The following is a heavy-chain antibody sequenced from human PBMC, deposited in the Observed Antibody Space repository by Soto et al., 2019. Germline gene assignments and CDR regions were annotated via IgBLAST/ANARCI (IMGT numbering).Heavy chain of an antibody. J-gene: IGHJ4*02. CDR2: ISYDGSNK. CDR3: AKEGGGTTALGDY. V-gene: IGHV3-30*18. Sequence: QVQLVESGGGVVQPGRSLRLSCAASGFTFSSYGMHWVRQAPGKGLEWVAVISYDGSNKYYADSVKGRFTNSRDNSKNTLYLQMNSLRAEDTAVYYCAKEGGGTTALGDYWGQGTLVTVSS. CDR1: GFTFSSYG. D-gene: IGHD4-17*01.